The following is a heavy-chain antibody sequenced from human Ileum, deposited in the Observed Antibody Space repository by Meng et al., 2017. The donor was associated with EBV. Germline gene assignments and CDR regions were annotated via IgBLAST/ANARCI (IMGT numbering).Heavy chain of an antibody. V-gene: IGHV4-4*02. CDR1: GGSIKPDYW. CDR3: ARGVDYHWGY. CDR2: IHHSGLT. J-gene: IGHJ4*02. D-gene: IGHD3-16*01. Sequence: SGPGRVKPSGTLSFIGAVSGGSIKPDYWWSWVRQSPGEGLEWIGEIHHSGLTNYNASLRSRVDMSIDKSKNQVSFNLRSATAADTAVYYCARGVDYHWGYWGQGSLVTVSS.